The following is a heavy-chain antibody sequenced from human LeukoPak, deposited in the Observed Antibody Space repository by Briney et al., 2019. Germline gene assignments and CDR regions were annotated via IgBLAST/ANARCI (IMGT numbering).Heavy chain of an antibody. CDR3: ARDRGVTVTTDYFDY. D-gene: IGHD4-17*01. Sequence: GGSLRLSCAASGFTFSSYGMHWVRQAPGKGLEWVAVIWDDGSNKYYADSVKGRFTISRDNSKNTLYLQMNSLRAEDTAVYYCARDRGVTVTTDYFDYWGQGTLVTVSS. CDR2: IWDDGSNK. J-gene: IGHJ4*02. V-gene: IGHV3-33*01. CDR1: GFTFSSYG.